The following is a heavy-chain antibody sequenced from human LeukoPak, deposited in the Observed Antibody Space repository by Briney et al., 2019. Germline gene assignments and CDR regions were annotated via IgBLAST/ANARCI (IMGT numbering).Heavy chain of an antibody. Sequence: PSETLSLTCTVSGGSIIGSYWTWIRQSPGGGLEYIGYIYNTVDVNYSPSLKSRVTISIDMSMSQFSLRLKSVTAADTAIYYCARSRNYDSTGYNPTYYFDSWGQGALVTVSS. D-gene: IGHD3-22*01. CDR3: ARSRNYDSTGYNPTYYFDS. V-gene: IGHV4-59*01. CDR1: GGSIIGSY. CDR2: IYNTVDV. J-gene: IGHJ4*02.